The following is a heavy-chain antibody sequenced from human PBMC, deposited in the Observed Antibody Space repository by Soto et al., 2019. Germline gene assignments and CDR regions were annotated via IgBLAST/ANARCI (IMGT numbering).Heavy chain of an antibody. Sequence: ASVKVSCKASGYTFTGYYMHWVRQAPGQGLEWMGWINPNSGGTNYAQKFQGWVTMTRDTSISTAYMELSRLRSDDTAVYYCARENGGWYYYAMDVWGQGTTVTVSS. J-gene: IGHJ6*02. D-gene: IGHD6-19*01. CDR2: INPNSGGT. CDR1: GYTFTGYY. V-gene: IGHV1-2*04. CDR3: ARENGGWYYYAMDV.